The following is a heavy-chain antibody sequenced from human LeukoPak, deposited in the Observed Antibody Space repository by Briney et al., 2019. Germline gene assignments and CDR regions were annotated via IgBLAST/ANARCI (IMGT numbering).Heavy chain of an antibody. CDR3: ARGRGQWLVPRYFDL. J-gene: IGHJ2*01. CDR2: IWYDGSSK. CDR1: GFTFSRYG. D-gene: IGHD6-19*01. V-gene: IGHV3-33*01. Sequence: PGISLRLSCAASGFTFSRYGLHWVRQAPGKGLEGGAVIWYDGSSKHYADSAKGRFTISRDNSKNTLYLQMNSLRAEDTALYYCARGRGQWLVPRYFDLWGRGTLVTVSS.